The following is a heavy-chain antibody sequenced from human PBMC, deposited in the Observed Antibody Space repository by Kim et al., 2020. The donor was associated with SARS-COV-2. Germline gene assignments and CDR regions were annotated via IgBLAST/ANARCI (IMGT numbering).Heavy chain of an antibody. CDR3: AKDGYCSGGSCYSSAFDY. D-gene: IGHD2-15*01. J-gene: IGHJ4*02. Sequence: KGPFTNSRDNSKNTLYLQMNSLRAEDTAVYYCAKDGYCSGGSCYSSAFDYWGQGTLVTVSS. V-gene: IGHV3-33*06.